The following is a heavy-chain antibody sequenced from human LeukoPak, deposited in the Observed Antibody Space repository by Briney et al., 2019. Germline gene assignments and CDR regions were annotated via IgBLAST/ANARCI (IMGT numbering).Heavy chain of an antibody. CDR2: ISGSGGST. CDR3: AKQMRVGATSSFDY. J-gene: IGHJ4*02. Sequence: GGSLRLSCEVSGFTFSMYWMTWVRQAPGKGLEWVSSISGSGGSTYYAESVKGRFNISRDNSKNTLYLQVNSLRADDTAVYYCAKQMRVGATSSFDYWGQGTLVTVSS. V-gene: IGHV3-23*01. CDR1: GFTFSMYW. D-gene: IGHD1-26*01.